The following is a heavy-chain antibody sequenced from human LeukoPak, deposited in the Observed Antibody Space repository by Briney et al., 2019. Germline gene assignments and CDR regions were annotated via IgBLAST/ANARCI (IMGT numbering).Heavy chain of an antibody. CDR3: AKGTIAAAGTTGYFDY. Sequence: PGGSLRLPCAASGFTFSSYAMSWVRQAPGKGLEWVSAISGSGGSTYYADSVKGRFTISRDNSKNTLYLQMNSLRAEDTAVYYCAKGTIAAAGTTGYFDYWGQGTLVTVSS. V-gene: IGHV3-23*01. CDR2: ISGSGGST. D-gene: IGHD6-13*01. CDR1: GFTFSSYA. J-gene: IGHJ4*02.